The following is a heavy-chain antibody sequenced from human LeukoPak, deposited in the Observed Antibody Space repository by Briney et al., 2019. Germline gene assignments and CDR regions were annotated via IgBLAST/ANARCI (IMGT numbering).Heavy chain of an antibody. D-gene: IGHD3-22*01. CDR3: ARVVYDSSGYELDY. J-gene: IGHJ4*02. Sequence: PSETLSLTCTVSGGSISSGDYYWSWIRQPPGKGLEWIGYIYYSGSTNYNPSLKSRVTISVDTSKNQFSLKLSSVTAADTAVYYCARVVYDSSGYELDYWGQGTLVTVSS. CDR2: IYYSGST. V-gene: IGHV4-61*08. CDR1: GGSISSGDYY.